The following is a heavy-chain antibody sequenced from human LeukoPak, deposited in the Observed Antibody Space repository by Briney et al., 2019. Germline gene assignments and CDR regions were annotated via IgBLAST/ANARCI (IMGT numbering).Heavy chain of an antibody. CDR1: GFSLSTSGVG. V-gene: IGHV2-5*01. D-gene: IGHD6-13*01. J-gene: IGHJ4*02. CDR2: IYWNDDK. CDR3: AHSPHANSRPALWDY. Sequence: SGPTLVNPTQTLTLTCTFSGFSLSTSGVGVGWVRQPPGKALEWLALIYWNDDKRYSPSLKSRLTITKDTSKNQVVLTMTNMDPVDTATYYCAHSPHANSRPALWDYWGQGTLVTVSS.